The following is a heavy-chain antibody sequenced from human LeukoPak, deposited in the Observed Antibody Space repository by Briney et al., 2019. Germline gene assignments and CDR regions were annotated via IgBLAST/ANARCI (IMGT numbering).Heavy chain of an antibody. CDR1: GFTFSSYG. V-gene: IGHV3-33*01. CDR2: IWYDGSNK. D-gene: IGHD1-20*01. J-gene: IGHJ4*02. CDR3: ASGPSYNWNDDFDY. Sequence: GGSLRLSCAASGFTFSSYGMHWVRQAPGKGLEWVAVIWYDGSNKYYADSVKGRFTISRDNSKNTLYLQMNSLRAEDTAVYYCASGPSYNWNDDFDYWGQGTLVTVSS.